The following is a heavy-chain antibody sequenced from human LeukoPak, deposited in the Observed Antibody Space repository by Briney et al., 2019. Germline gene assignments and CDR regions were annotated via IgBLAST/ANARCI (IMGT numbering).Heavy chain of an antibody. CDR2: IYYSGST. J-gene: IGHJ6*03. CDR1: GGSISSSSYY. CDR3: ARSGGGSSTMVRGVSPPYYMDV. D-gene: IGHD3-10*01. V-gene: IGHV4-39*07. Sequence: SETLSLTCTVSGGSISSSSYYWGWIRQPPGKGLEWIGSIYYSGSTYYNPSLKSRVTISVDTSKNQFSLKLSSVTAADTAVYYCARSGGGSSTMVRGVSPPYYMDVWGKGTTVTVSS.